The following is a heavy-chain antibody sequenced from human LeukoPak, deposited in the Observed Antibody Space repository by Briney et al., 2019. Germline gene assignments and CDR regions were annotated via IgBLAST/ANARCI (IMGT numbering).Heavy chain of an antibody. CDR2: IYYSGST. Sequence: SETLSLTCTVSGGSISSYYWSWIRQPPGKGLEWIGYIYYSGSTYYNPSLKSRVTISVDTSKNQFSLKLSSVTAADTAVYYCARGVGSYYYYMDVWGKGTTVTVSS. J-gene: IGHJ6*03. V-gene: IGHV4-59*12. D-gene: IGHD2-15*01. CDR1: GGSISSYY. CDR3: ARGVGSYYYYMDV.